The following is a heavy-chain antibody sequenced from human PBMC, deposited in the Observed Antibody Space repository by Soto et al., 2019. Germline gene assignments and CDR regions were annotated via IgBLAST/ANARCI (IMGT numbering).Heavy chain of an antibody. CDR2: ISAGTGNT. CDR1: GYTFTSYA. Sequence: GASVKVSCKASGYTFTSYAMHWVRQAPGQRLEWMGWISAGTGNTKYSQKFQGRVTITRDTSASTAYMELSSLRSEDTAVYYCARDIAQYYYDSSGYPDYWGQGTLVTVSS. V-gene: IGHV1-3*01. CDR3: ARDIAQYYYDSSGYPDY. J-gene: IGHJ4*02. D-gene: IGHD3-22*01.